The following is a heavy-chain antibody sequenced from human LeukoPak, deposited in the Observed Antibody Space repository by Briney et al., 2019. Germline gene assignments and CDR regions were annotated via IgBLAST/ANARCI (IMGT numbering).Heavy chain of an antibody. CDR2: ISAYNGNT. Sequence: ASVKVSCKASGYTFTSYGISWVRQAPGQGLEWMGWISAYNGNTNYAQKLQGRVTMTTDTSTSTAYMELRSLRSDDTAVYYCARGVSMVRGVKLRYYYYMDVWGKGTTVTISS. CDR1: GYTFTSYG. CDR3: ARGVSMVRGVKLRYYYYMDV. D-gene: IGHD3-10*01. J-gene: IGHJ6*03. V-gene: IGHV1-18*01.